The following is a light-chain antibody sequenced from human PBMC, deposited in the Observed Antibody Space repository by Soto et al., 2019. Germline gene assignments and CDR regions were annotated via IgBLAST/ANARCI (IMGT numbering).Light chain of an antibody. J-gene: IGLJ1*01. CDR2: DVT. V-gene: IGLV2-23*02. CDR1: NSDVESYDF. CDR3: CSYAGSNTPFV. Sequence: QPVLTQPASVAGSPGQSITISCTGTNSDVESYDFVSWYQQHPGKVPTLIIYDVTRRPSGVSNRFSGSKSGNTASLTISGLQAEDEADYYCCSYAGSNTPFVFGSGTKVTVL.